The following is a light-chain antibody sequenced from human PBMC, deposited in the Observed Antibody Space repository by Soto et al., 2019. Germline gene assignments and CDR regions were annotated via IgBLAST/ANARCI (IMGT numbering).Light chain of an antibody. CDR3: QQYGSSPLT. J-gene: IGKJ3*01. CDR1: QSVSNNY. V-gene: IGKV3-20*01. CDR2: GAY. Sequence: EIVWTQSPGTLSLSPGERGILSCRASQSVSNNYLAWYQQKPGQAPRLLIYGAYTRVTGIPDRFSGSGSGTDFTLTISRLEPEDFAVYYCQQYGSSPLTFGPGTKVDIK.